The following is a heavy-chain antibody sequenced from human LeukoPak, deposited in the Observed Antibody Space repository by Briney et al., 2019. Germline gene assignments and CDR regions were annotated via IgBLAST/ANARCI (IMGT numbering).Heavy chain of an antibody. Sequence: SETLSLTCTVSGGSISSGSYYWSWIRQPAGKGLEWIGRIYTSGSTNYNPSLKSRVTMSVDTSKNQFSLKLSSVTAADTAVYYCAREGDSSSWYVGRLDYWGQGTLVTVSS. CDR1: GGSISSGSYY. CDR3: AREGDSSSWYVGRLDY. D-gene: IGHD6-13*01. J-gene: IGHJ4*02. V-gene: IGHV4-61*02. CDR2: IYTSGST.